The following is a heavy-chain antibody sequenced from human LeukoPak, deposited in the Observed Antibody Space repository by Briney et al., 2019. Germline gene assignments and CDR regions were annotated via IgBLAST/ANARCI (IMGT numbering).Heavy chain of an antibody. CDR2: IYYSGST. Sequence: SETLSLTCTVSGGSMSFYYWSWIRQPPGKGLEWIGYIYYSGSTNYNPSLKSRVTISVDTSKNQFYLKLSSVTAADTAVYYCARGSGAIEYSSSLPFDYWGQGTLVTVSS. J-gene: IGHJ4*02. V-gene: IGHV4-59*01. D-gene: IGHD6-6*01. CDR1: GGSMSFYY. CDR3: ARGSGAIEYSSSLPFDY.